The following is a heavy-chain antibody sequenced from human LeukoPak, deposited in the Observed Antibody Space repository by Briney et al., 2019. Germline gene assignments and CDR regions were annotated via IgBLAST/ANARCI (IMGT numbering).Heavy chain of an antibody. CDR3: ARDSFVVVPAAIGYYYGMDV. V-gene: IGHV1-2*02. J-gene: IGHJ6*02. CDR1: GYTFTGYY. D-gene: IGHD2-2*02. CDR2: INPNSGGT. Sequence: ASVTVSCTASGYTFTGYYMHWVRQAPGQGLEWMGWINPNSGGTNYAQKFQGRVTMTRDTSISTAYMELSRLRSDDTAVYYCARDSFVVVPAAIGYYYGMDVWGQGTTVTVSS.